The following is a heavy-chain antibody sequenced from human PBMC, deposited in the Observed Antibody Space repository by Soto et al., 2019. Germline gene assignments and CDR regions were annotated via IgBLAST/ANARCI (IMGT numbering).Heavy chain of an antibody. CDR3: ARYWSGSHALDYFDY. J-gene: IGHJ4*02. CDR1: GGSISSSSYY. Sequence: SETLSLTCTVSGGSISSSSYYWGWIRQPPGKGLEWIGSIYYSGSTYYNPSLKSRVTISVDTSKNQFSLKLSSVTAADTAVYYCARYWSGSHALDYFDYWGQGTLVTVSS. CDR2: IYYSGST. D-gene: IGHD1-26*01. V-gene: IGHV4-39*01.